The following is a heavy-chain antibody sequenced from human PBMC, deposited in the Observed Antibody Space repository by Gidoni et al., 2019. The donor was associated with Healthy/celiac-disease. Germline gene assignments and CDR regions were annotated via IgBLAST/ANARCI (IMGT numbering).Heavy chain of an antibody. Sequence: GRVTITADKSTSTAYMELSSLRSEDTAVYYCARDSSGWFDYWGQGTLVTVSS. CDR3: ARDSSGWFDY. D-gene: IGHD6-19*01. V-gene: IGHV1-69*04. J-gene: IGHJ5*01.